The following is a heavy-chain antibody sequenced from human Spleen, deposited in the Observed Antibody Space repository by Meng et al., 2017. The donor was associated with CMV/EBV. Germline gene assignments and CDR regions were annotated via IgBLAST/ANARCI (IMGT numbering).Heavy chain of an antibody. CDR1: GGSVSGFY. V-gene: IGHV4-34*01. CDR3: ARDDGDETGFDS. J-gene: IGHJ4*02. Sequence: GSLRLSCAVYGGSVSGFYWSWIRQPPGKRLEWIGEINHSGSTNYNPSLKSRVTISVDTSKNQFSLNLNSVTATDTALYYCARDDGDETGFDSWGQGTLVTVSS. CDR2: INHSGST.